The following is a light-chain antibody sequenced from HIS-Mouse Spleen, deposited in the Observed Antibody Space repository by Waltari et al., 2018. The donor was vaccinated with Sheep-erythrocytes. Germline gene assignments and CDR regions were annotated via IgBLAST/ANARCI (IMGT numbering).Light chain of an antibody. V-gene: IGLV2-14*01. CDR2: EVS. Sequence: QSALTQPPSASGSPGQSVTISCTGTSRDVGAYNYVSWSQQHPGKAPKLMIYEVSNRPSGVSNRFSGFKSGNTASLTISGLQAEDEADYYCSSYTSSSTLVVFGGGTKLTVL. CDR1: SRDVGAYNY. CDR3: SSYTSSSTLVV. J-gene: IGLJ2*01.